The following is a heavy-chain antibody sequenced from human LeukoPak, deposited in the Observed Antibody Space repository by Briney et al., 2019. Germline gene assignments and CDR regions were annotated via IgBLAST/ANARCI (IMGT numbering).Heavy chain of an antibody. Sequence: ASVKVSCKASGYTFTSYDINWVRQAPGQGLEWMGRINPSSGGTNYVQKFQGRVTTTRDTSITTAYMELTSLRSDDTAVYYCASGTTERIDYWGQGTLVTVSS. V-gene: IGHV1-2*06. CDR2: INPSSGGT. CDR1: GYTFTSYD. J-gene: IGHJ4*02. CDR3: ASGTTERIDY. D-gene: IGHD1-1*01.